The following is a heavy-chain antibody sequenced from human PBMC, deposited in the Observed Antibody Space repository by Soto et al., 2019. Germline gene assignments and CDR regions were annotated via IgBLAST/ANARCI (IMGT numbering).Heavy chain of an antibody. CDR1: GFTFSSYA. D-gene: IGHD6-13*01. CDR2: ISYDGSNK. CDR3: ARSIAAAAHYYYGMDV. Sequence: GGSLRLSCAASGFTFSSYAMHWVRQAPGKGLEWVAVISYDGSNKYYADSVKGRFTTSRDNSKNTLYLQMNSLRAEDTAVYYCARSIAAAAHYYYGMDVWGQGTTVTVSS. V-gene: IGHV3-30-3*01. J-gene: IGHJ6*02.